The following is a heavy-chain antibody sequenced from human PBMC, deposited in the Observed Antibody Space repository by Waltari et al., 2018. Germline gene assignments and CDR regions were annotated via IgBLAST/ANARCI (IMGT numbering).Heavy chain of an antibody. J-gene: IGHJ4*02. CDR1: GFTFSHYA. D-gene: IGHD1-1*01. CDR2: ISYDGSNK. CDR3: AKVDNVGLNNY. V-gene: IGHV3-30*07. Sequence: QVQLVESGGGVVQPGRSLRLSCAASGFTFSHYAMHWVRQAPGKGLEWVAVISYDGSNKYYADSVKGRFTISRDSSKNTLYLQMNSLRAEDTAVYYCAKVDNVGLNNYWGQGTLVTVSS.